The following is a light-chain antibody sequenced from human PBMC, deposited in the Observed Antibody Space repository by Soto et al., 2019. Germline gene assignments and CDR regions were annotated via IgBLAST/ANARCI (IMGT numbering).Light chain of an antibody. CDR2: DVT. V-gene: IGLV2-11*01. CDR3: CSYAGSSLWV. Sequence: QSALTQPRSVSGSPGQSVTISCTGTSSDVGAYNYVSWYQHHPGKAPKLVIYDVTKRPSGVPDRFAGSKSGNTASLTISRPQAEDEGEYYCCSYAGSSLWVFGGGTKLTVL. CDR1: SSDVGAYNY. J-gene: IGLJ3*02.